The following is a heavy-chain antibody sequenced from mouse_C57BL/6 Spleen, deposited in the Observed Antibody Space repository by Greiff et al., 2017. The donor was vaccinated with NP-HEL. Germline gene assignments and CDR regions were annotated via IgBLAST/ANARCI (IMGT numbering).Heavy chain of an antibody. CDR3: TATTVVAHFDY. J-gene: IGHJ2*01. D-gene: IGHD1-1*01. V-gene: IGHV6-3*01. Sequence: EVQLQESGGGLVQPGGSMKLSCVASGFTFSNYWMNWVRQSPEKGLEWVAQIRLKSDNYATHYAESVKGRFTISRDDSKSSVYLQMNNLRAEDTGIYYCTATTVVAHFDYWGQGTTLTVSS. CDR2: IRLKSDNYAT. CDR1: GFTFSNYW.